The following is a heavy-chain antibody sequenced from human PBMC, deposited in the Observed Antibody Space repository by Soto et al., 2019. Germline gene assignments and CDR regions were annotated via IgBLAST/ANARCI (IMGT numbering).Heavy chain of an antibody. CDR2: MNPNSGNT. CDR3: ARWDYGYYARFDY. J-gene: IGHJ4*02. CDR1: GYTFTSHD. D-gene: IGHD4-17*01. V-gene: IGHV1-8*01. Sequence: QVQLVQSGAEVKKSGASVKVSCKASGYTFTSHDINWVRQATGQGLEWMGWMNPNSGNTGYAQKFQGRVTMNRNTSISTAYMELSSLSSEDTAVYYCARWDYGYYARFDYWGQGTLVTVS.